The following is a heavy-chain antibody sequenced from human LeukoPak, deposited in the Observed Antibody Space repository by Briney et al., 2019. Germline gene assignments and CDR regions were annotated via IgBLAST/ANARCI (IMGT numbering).Heavy chain of an antibody. D-gene: IGHD5/OR15-5a*01. Sequence: GASVKVSCKSSGYTFTDYQVHWVRQAPGQGLEWMGWIDPNSGGTNFAQKFQGRVTMTRDTSISTTYMDLSRLRSDDTAVYYCAALGSTMKERTDPWGQGTPVTVSS. CDR2: IDPNSGGT. CDR1: GYTFTDYQ. CDR3: AALGSTMKERTDP. J-gene: IGHJ5*02. V-gene: IGHV1-2*02.